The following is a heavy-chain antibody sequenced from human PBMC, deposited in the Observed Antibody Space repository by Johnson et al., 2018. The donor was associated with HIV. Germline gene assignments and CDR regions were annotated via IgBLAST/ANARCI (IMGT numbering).Heavy chain of an antibody. J-gene: IGHJ3*02. CDR1: GFTFSSYA. CDR3: ARGGVIHDAFDI. CDR2: ISYDGSNK. D-gene: IGHD3-3*01. Sequence: QVQLVESGGGVVQPGRSLRLSCAVSGFTFSSYAMHWVRQAPGKGLEWVAVISYDGSNKYYADFVKGRFTISRDNSKNTLYLQMNSLRAEDTAVYCCARGGVIHDAFDIWGQGTMVTLSS. V-gene: IGHV3-30*04.